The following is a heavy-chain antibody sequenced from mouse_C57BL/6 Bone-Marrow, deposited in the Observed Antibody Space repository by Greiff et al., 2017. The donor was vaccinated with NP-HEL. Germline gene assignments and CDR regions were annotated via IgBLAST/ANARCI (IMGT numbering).Heavy chain of an antibody. CDR3: ARYYYGSRSFDY. Sequence: QVQLKQPGAELVKPGASVKLSCKASGYTFTSYLMHWVKQRPGRGLEWIGRIDPNSGGTKYNEKFKSKATLTVDKPSSTAYMQLNSLTSEDSAVYNFARYYYGSRSFDYWGQGTTLTVSS. CDR2: IDPNSGGT. V-gene: IGHV1-72*01. D-gene: IGHD1-1*01. J-gene: IGHJ2*01. CDR1: GYTFTSYL.